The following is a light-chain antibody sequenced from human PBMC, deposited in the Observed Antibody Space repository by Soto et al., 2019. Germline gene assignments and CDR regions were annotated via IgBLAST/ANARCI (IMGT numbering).Light chain of an antibody. V-gene: IGKV3-20*01. Sequence: MGLTQSPGNLSLSPGERATLSCRASQSVNSRYLAWYQQKPGQAPRLVIYGAFTRATGIPDRFIGSESGTDFSLTISRLEPEDFAVYYCQQFPGTFGQGTKVEIK. CDR1: QSVNSRY. CDR2: GAF. CDR3: QQFPGT. J-gene: IGKJ1*01.